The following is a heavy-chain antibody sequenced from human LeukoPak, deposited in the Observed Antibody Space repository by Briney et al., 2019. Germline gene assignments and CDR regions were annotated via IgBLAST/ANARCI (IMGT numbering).Heavy chain of an antibody. V-gene: IGHV1-8*03. CDR3: ARGRGKLVPAAILNWFDP. D-gene: IGHD2-2*01. J-gene: IGHJ5*02. CDR1: GHTFTSYD. Sequence: ASVKVSCKASGHTFTSYDINWVRQATGQGLEWMGWMNPNSGNTGYAQKFQGRVTITRNTSISTAYMELSSLRSEDTAVYYCARGRGKLVPAAILNWFDPWGQGTLVTVSS. CDR2: MNPNSGNT.